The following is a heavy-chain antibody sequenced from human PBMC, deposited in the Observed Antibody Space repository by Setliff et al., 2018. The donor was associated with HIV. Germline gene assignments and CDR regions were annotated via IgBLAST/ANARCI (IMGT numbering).Heavy chain of an antibody. J-gene: IGHJ4*02. D-gene: IGHD5-12*01. V-gene: IGHV4-61*05. CDR2: IHTSGGT. Sequence: SETLSLTCTVSGGSISSSSHYWGWIRQPPGKGLEWLGYIHTSGGTMFNPSHQSRLSMSVDASKTHFSLRLVSVTAADTAIYFCARLNRRGFSAYNSNFDFWGQGTLVTVSS. CDR1: GGSISSSSHY. CDR3: ARLNRRGFSAYNSNFDF.